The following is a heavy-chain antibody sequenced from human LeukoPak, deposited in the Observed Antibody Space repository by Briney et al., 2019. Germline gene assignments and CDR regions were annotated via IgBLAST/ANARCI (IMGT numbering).Heavy chain of an antibody. CDR3: ARGSIAVAGRFDY. J-gene: IGHJ4*01. CDR1: GYTFTSYG. D-gene: IGHD6-19*01. CDR2: IIPILGIA. V-gene: IGHV1-69*04. Sequence: ASVKVSCKASGYTFTSYGISWVRQAPGQGLEWMGRIIPILGIANYAQKFQGRVTITADKSTSTAYMELSSLRSEDTAVYYCARGSIAVAGRFDYWGQGTLVTVSS.